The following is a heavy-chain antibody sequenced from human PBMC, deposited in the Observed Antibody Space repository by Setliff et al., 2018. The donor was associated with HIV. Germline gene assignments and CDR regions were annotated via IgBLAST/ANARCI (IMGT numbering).Heavy chain of an antibody. CDR3: ARMQAYYNFWRSTYYFDY. CDR1: GYPFTSYG. Sequence: ASVKVSCKASGYPFTSYGICRVRQAPGHGLEWMGYISPYNGDAYYAEKFQGRVTMTTDTSTTAVSMELTNLRSDDTAVYFCARMQAYYNFWRSTYYFDYWGQGTPVTVSS. CDR2: ISPYNGDA. D-gene: IGHD3-3*01. J-gene: IGHJ4*02. V-gene: IGHV1-18*01.